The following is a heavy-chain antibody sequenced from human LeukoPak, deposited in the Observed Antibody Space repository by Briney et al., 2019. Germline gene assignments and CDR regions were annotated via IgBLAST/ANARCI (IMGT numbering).Heavy chain of an antibody. Sequence: QPGGSLRLSCAASGFTFSSYAMSWVRQAPGKGLEWVSAISGSGGSTYYADSAKGRFTISRDNSKNTLYLQMNSLRAEDTAVYYCAKIYYDFWSHFDYWGQGTLVTVSS. J-gene: IGHJ4*02. CDR2: ISGSGGST. D-gene: IGHD3-3*01. V-gene: IGHV3-23*01. CDR3: AKIYYDFWSHFDY. CDR1: GFTFSSYA.